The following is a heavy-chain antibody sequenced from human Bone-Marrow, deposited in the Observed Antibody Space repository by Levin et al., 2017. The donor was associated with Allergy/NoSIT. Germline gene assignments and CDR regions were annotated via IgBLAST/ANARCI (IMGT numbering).Heavy chain of an antibody. CDR2: IKQDGSEK. Sequence: GGSLRLSCAASGFTFSKYWMSWVRQAPGKGMEWVANIKQDGSEKYYVDSVKGRFAISRDNAKNSLYLQMNSLRAEDTAVYYCAREMGYCSGGSCFPDYWGQGTLVTVSS. J-gene: IGHJ4*02. V-gene: IGHV3-7*01. CDR1: GFTFSKYW. CDR3: AREMGYCSGGSCFPDY. D-gene: IGHD2-15*01.